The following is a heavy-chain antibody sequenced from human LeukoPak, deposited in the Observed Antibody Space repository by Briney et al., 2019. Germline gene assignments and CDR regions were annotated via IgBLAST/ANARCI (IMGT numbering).Heavy chain of an antibody. D-gene: IGHD3-16*02. CDR1: GGSISSGGYY. Sequence: ETLSLTCTASGGSISSGGYYWSWVRQAPGKGLEWVSTISGSGANTYYADSVRGRFTISRDNSKSTLYLHMNSLRAEDTAVYYCAKERAGYTNPYYFDYWGQGTLVTVSS. V-gene: IGHV3-23*01. CDR2: ISGSGANT. CDR3: AKERAGYTNPYYFDY. J-gene: IGHJ4*02.